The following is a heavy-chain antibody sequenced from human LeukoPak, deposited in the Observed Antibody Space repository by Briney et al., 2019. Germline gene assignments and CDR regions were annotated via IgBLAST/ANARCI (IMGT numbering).Heavy chain of an antibody. D-gene: IGHD1-26*01. V-gene: IGHV3-23*01. Sequence: GGSLRLSCAASGFTFSSYGMSWVRQAPGKGLEWVSAISGSGGSTYYADSVKGRFTISRDNSKNTLYLQMNSLRAEDTAVYYCAKDLGIEWELLAQSLDYWGQGTLVTVSS. CDR1: GFTFSSYG. J-gene: IGHJ4*02. CDR2: ISGSGGST. CDR3: AKDLGIEWELLAQSLDY.